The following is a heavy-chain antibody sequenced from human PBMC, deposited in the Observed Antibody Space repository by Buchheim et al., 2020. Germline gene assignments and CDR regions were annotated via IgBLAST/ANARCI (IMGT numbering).Heavy chain of an antibody. CDR2: ISGSGGSK. D-gene: IGHD1-14*01. Sequence: EVQLLESGGGLVQPGGSLRLSCAASGFTFSTYAMSWVRQAPGKGLEWLSGISGSGGSKYYADSVKGRFTISRDNSKNTLYLQMNSLRVEDTAVYYCALPPEHSFLRYVWGRGTL. CDR3: ALPPEHSFLRYV. J-gene: IGHJ2*01. CDR1: GFTFSTYA. V-gene: IGHV3-23*01.